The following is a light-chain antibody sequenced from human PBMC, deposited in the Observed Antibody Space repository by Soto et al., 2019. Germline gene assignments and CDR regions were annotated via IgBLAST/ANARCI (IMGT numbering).Light chain of an antibody. CDR3: CSYAGSRTFV. J-gene: IGLJ3*02. CDR2: EGT. Sequence: QSALTQPASVSGSPGQSITISCTGTSSDVGSYNLVSWYQHHPGKAPRLIIYEGTKRPSGISHRFSGSKSDNTASLTISGLRAEDEAHYHCCSYAGSRTFVFGGGTKLTVL. V-gene: IGLV2-23*01. CDR1: SSDVGSYNL.